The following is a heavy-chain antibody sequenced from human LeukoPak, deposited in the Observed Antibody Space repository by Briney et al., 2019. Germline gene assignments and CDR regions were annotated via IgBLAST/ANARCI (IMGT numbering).Heavy chain of an antibody. V-gene: IGHV4-59*01. CDR1: GGSISSYY. Sequence: SETLSLTCTVSGGSISSYYWSWIRQPPGKGLEWIGYIYSSGSTNYNPALKSRVTISVDTSKNQFSLKLNSVTAADTAVYYCARPSYGSGSPSFDLWGRGTLVTVSS. CDR2: IYSSGST. D-gene: IGHD3-10*01. CDR3: ARPSYGSGSPSFDL. J-gene: IGHJ2*01.